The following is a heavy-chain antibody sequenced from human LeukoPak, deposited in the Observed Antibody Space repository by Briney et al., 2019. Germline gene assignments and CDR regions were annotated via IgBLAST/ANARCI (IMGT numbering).Heavy chain of an antibody. CDR1: GGTFSSYG. D-gene: IGHD4-23*01. CDR2: INPSRGLT. CDR3: ARDNSVEDNAWWFDP. Sequence: PGASVKVSCKASGGTFSSYGISWVRQAPGQGLEWMGWINPSRGLTKYAQKFQGRVTMTRDMSTSTDYMELSSLRSGDTAIYYCARDNSVEDNAWWFDPWGQGTLVTVSS. J-gene: IGHJ5*02. V-gene: IGHV1-69*10.